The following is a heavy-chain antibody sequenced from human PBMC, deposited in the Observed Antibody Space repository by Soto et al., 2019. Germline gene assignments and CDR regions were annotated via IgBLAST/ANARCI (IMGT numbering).Heavy chain of an antibody. Sequence: GGSLRLSCAASGFTFSSYGMHWVRQAPGKGLEWVAVIWYDGSNKYYADSVKGRFTISRDNSKNTRYLQMNSLRAEDTAVYYCARAMSGAYYDILTGYHPAYMDVWGKGTTVTVSS. J-gene: IGHJ6*03. D-gene: IGHD3-9*01. V-gene: IGHV3-33*01. CDR2: IWYDGSNK. CDR3: ARAMSGAYYDILTGYHPAYMDV. CDR1: GFTFSSYG.